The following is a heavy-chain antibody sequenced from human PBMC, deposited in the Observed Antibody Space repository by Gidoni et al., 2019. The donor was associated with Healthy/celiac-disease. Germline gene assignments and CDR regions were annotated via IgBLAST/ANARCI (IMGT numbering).Heavy chain of an antibody. V-gene: IGHV3-23*01. CDR2: ISGSGGST. Sequence: LEWVSAISGSGGSTYYADSVKGRCTISRDNSNNTLYLQMNSLRAEDTAVYYCASVYYYDSSGSPTLPFDYWGQGTLVTVSS. CDR3: ASVYYYDSSGSPTLPFDY. J-gene: IGHJ4*02. D-gene: IGHD3-22*01.